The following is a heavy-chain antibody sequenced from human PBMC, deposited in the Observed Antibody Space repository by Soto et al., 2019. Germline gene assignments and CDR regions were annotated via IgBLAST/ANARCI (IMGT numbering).Heavy chain of an antibody. CDR3: ARQKWEQPKWFDP. CDR2: IYYTGTT. D-gene: IGHD1-26*01. V-gene: IGHV4-39*01. CDR1: GGAISDARFY. Sequence: QLQLQESGPGLVKPSETLSLTCSLSGGAISDARFYWGWIRQSPGRGLERIGSIYYTGTTFFNPTLQSRVTISADTPENQFSLKLYSVTAADTALYFCARQKWEQPKWFDPWGQGTLVIVSP. J-gene: IGHJ5*02.